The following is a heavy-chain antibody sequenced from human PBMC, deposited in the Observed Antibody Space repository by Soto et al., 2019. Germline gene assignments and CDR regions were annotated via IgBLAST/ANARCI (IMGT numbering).Heavy chain of an antibody. Sequence: SETLSLTCTVSGGSISSGGYYWSWIRQHPGKGLEWIGYIYYSGSTYYNPSLKSRVTISVDTSKNQFSLKLSSMTTADTAVYYCARASVVVAIGAGDFDYWGQGTLVTVSS. V-gene: IGHV4-31*03. CDR2: IYYSGST. D-gene: IGHD3-22*01. CDR1: GGSISSGGYY. CDR3: ARASVVVAIGAGDFDY. J-gene: IGHJ4*02.